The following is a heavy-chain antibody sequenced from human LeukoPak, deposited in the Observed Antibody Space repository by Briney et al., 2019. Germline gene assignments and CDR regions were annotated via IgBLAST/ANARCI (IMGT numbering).Heavy chain of an antibody. J-gene: IGHJ4*02. Sequence: GGSLRLSCTASGFTFSSYGMHWVHQAPGKGLEWVAFIRYDGSNKYYADSVKGRFTISRDNSKNTLYLQMNSLRAEDTAVYYCAKGAGITMVRGVITVFDYWGQGTLFTVSS. V-gene: IGHV3-30*02. CDR3: AKGAGITMVRGVITVFDY. D-gene: IGHD3-10*01. CDR2: IRYDGSNK. CDR1: GFTFSSYG.